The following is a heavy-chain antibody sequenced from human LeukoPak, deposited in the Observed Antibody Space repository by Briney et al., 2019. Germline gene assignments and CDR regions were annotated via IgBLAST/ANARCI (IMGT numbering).Heavy chain of an antibody. D-gene: IGHD3-10*01. J-gene: IGHJ4*02. Sequence: GGSLRLSCAVSGLTFSGYDMDWVRQAPGKGLEWVSFIRYDGSREFYADSVEGRFTISRDNSKDTLYLQMNSLRPEDTAVYYCAKDEGWFASLRWAYWGQGTLVTVSS. V-gene: IGHV3-30*02. CDR1: GLTFSGYD. CDR3: AKDEGWFASLRWAY. CDR2: IRYDGSRE.